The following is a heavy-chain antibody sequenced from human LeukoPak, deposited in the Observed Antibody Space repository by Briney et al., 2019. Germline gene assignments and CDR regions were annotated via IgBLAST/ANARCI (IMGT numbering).Heavy chain of an antibody. Sequence: GGSLRLSCAASGFTFDDYAMHWVRQAPGKGLEWVSGISWNSGSIGYADSVKGRFTISRDNAKNSLYLQMNSLRAEDTALYYCAKGYCGGDCYSPYNWFDPWGQGTLVTVPS. CDR1: GFTFDDYA. D-gene: IGHD2-21*02. CDR2: ISWNSGSI. CDR3: AKGYCGGDCYSPYNWFDP. J-gene: IGHJ5*02. V-gene: IGHV3-9*01.